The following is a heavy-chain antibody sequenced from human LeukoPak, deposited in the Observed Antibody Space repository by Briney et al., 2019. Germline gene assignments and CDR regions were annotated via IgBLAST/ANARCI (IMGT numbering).Heavy chain of an antibody. D-gene: IGHD3-10*01. CDR3: ARGREITMVRGVLYYYYYMDV. CDR2: ISAFNGKT. Sequence: APVKVSCTASGFTFSRYGISWGPQAPGQGVEGMGWISAFNGKTNYAQKLQGRVTMTTDTSTSTAYMELRSLRSDDTAVYYCARGREITMVRGVLYYYYYMDVWGKGTTVTVSS. CDR1: GFTFSRYG. V-gene: IGHV1-18*01. J-gene: IGHJ6*03.